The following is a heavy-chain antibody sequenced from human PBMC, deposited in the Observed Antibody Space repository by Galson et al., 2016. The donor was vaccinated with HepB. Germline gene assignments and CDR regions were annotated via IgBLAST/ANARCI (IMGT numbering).Heavy chain of an antibody. V-gene: IGHV3-23*01. CDR1: GFPFSNYA. J-gene: IGHJ6*02. CDR3: AKSIQASTTTRFYYYYGLDV. D-gene: IGHD1-26*01. Sequence: SLRLSCAASGFPFSNYAMNWVRQAPGKGLEWVSVISGSGGTTHYADSVKGRFTISRDNSKNTLCLQMNSLRAEDTAVYYCAKSIQASTTTRFYYYYGLDVWGRGTTVTVSS. CDR2: ISGSGGTT.